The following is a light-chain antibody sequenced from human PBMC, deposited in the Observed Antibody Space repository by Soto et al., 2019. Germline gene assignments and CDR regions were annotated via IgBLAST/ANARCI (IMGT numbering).Light chain of an antibody. Sequence: IVFAQSPSTLSLSPVERATLSCRASQSVSSYLAWYQQKPGQAPRLLIYDASNRATGIPARFSGSGSGTDFTLTISSLEPEDFAVYYCQQRSNRFTFGPGTKVDIK. CDR1: QSVSSY. CDR3: QQRSNRFT. V-gene: IGKV3-11*01. CDR2: DAS. J-gene: IGKJ3*01.